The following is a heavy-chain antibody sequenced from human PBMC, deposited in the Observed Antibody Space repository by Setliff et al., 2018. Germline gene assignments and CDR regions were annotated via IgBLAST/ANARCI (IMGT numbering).Heavy chain of an antibody. J-gene: IGHJ3*01. CDR3: ARGGVNHGFDV. D-gene: IGHD2-8*01. CDR1: GFTFSSYW. CDR2: VTSDGSGT. Sequence: HPGGSLRLSCAASGFTFSSYWMSWVRQAPGKGLVWVSRVTSDGSGTIYADSVRGRLTISRDNAKNTLYLQMNSLRAEDTAVYYCARGGVNHGFDVWGQGTMVTVSS. V-gene: IGHV3-74*01.